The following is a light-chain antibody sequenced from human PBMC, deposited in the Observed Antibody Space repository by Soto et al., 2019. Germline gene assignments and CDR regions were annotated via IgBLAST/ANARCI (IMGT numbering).Light chain of an antibody. CDR1: SSDVGGYNY. CDR3: SSYTSSRGEV. Sequence: QSALTQPASVSGSPGQSITISCTGTSSDVGGYNYVSWYQQHPGKAPKLMIYDVSNRPSGVSNRFSGSKSGNTASLTISGLQAEDEADYYCSSYTSSRGEVFGGGTKVTVL. CDR2: DVS. J-gene: IGLJ2*01. V-gene: IGLV2-14*01.